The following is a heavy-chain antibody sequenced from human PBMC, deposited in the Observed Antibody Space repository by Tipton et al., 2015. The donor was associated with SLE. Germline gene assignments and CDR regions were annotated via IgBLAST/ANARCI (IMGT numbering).Heavy chain of an antibody. CDR1: GFSVNGNY. J-gene: IGHJ6*02. D-gene: IGHD3-22*01. CDR3: ARGDYYDSSGFFTGYYGMDV. Sequence: SLRLSCAASGFSVNGNYMSWVRQAPGKGLEWLSVMYGGGSTYYPDSVKGRFTISRDNAKNSLYLQMNSLRGEDTAVYNCARGDYYDSSGFFTGYYGMDVWGQGTTVTVSS. V-gene: IGHV3-66*01. CDR2: MYGGGST.